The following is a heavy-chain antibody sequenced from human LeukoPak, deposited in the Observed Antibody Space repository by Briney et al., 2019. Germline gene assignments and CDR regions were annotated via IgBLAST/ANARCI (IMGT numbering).Heavy chain of an antibody. CDR1: GDSISSYY. CDR3: ARHPEGHFDY. V-gene: IGHV4-59*08. CDR2: IYYSGST. J-gene: IGHJ4*02. Sequence: SETLSLTCTVSGDSISSYYWSWIRQPPGKGLEWIGYIYYSGSTNYNPSLKSRVTISVDTSKNQFSLKLSSVTAADTAVYYCARHPEGHFDYWGQGTLVTVSS. D-gene: IGHD1-14*01.